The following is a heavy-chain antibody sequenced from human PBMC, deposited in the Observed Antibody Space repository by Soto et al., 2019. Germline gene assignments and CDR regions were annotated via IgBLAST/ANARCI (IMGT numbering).Heavy chain of an antibody. V-gene: IGHV1-2*02. CDR3: ARVTPKAGNWFDP. J-gene: IGHJ5*02. Sequence: XSVKVSCKASVYTFTYYFIHWVRQAPGQGFEWMGWINPKSRGTTYAQKFQGRVTMTRDTSNSTAYMELRGLRSDDTAIYYCARVTPKAGNWFDPWGQGTLVTVSS. CDR2: INPKSRGT. CDR1: VYTFTYYF.